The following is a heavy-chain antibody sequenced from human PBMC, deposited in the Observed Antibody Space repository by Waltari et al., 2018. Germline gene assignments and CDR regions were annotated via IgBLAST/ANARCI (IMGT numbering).Heavy chain of an antibody. Sequence: EVQLVESGGGLVKPGGSLRLSCTASGFTFSSYWMSWVRQAPGKGPEWVANIKEEGSEKYYVDSVKGRFTISRDNAKNSLYLQMNSLRAEDTAVYFCAREGSLTTIYTYPFFDHWGQGTLVTVSS. CDR3: AREGSLTTIYTYPFFDH. J-gene: IGHJ4*02. D-gene: IGHD4-17*01. CDR2: IKEEGSEK. CDR1: GFTFSSYW. V-gene: IGHV3-7*01.